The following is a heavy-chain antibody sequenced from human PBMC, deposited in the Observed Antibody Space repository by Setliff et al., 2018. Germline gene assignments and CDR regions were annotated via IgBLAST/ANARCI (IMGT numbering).Heavy chain of an antibody. J-gene: IGHJ3*02. CDR2: ISSNGGRL. CDR3: ARIAEYDTLDI. CDR1: GFNFFSYA. Sequence: VASVKVSCAASGFNFFSYAMHWVRQAPGKGLEYVSAISSNGGRLSYANSVKGRFTISRDVPTNTLYLQMGSLRVEDTAVYYCARIAEYDTLDIWGQGTMVTVSS. V-gene: IGHV3-64*01.